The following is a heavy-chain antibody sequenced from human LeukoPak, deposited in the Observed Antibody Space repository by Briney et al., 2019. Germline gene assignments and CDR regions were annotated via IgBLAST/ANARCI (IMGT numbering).Heavy chain of an antibody. V-gene: IGHV4-59*01. J-gene: IGHJ3*02. Sequence: PSETLSLTCAVYGGSFSGYYWSWIRQPPGKGLEWIGYIYYSGSTNYNPSLKSRVTISVDTSKNQFSLKLSSVTAADTAVYYCARDRPTGSAFDIWGQGTMVTVSS. CDR2: IYYSGST. CDR3: ARDRPTGSAFDI. CDR1: GGSFSGYY.